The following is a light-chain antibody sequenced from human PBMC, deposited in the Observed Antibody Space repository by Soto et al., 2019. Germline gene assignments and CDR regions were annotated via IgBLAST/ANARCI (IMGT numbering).Light chain of an antibody. V-gene: IGLV2-14*01. CDR1: SSDVGSYNS. CDR2: DVS. Sequence: QSALTQPASVSGSPGQSIAISCTGTSSDVGSYNSVSWYQQHPGKAPKLMIYDVSDRPSGVSDRFSGSKSGNTASLTISGLQAEDEADYYCNSYTTSGTSVFGTGTKLTVL. J-gene: IGLJ1*01. CDR3: NSYTTSGTSV.